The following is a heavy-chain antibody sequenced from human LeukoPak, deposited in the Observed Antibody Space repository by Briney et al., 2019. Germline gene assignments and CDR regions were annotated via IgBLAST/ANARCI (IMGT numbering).Heavy chain of an antibody. CDR3: AGGVYSSGWYSHWYYYGMDV. CDR2: IYYSGST. D-gene: IGHD6-19*01. J-gene: IGHJ6*02. V-gene: IGHV4-59*08. CDR1: GGSISSYY. Sequence: SETLSLTCTVSGGSISSYYWSWIRQPPGKGLEWIGYIYYSGSTNYNPSLKRRVTISVDTSKNQFSLKLSSVTAADTAVYYCAGGVYSSGWYSHWYYYGMDVWGQGTTVTVSS.